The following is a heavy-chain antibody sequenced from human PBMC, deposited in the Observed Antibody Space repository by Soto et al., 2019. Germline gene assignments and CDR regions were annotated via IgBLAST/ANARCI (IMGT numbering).Heavy chain of an antibody. CDR2: IIDSGAST. V-gene: IGHV3-23*01. J-gene: IGHJ6*02. Sequence: GGSLRLSCAASGFTFYGYGMSWVRQAPGKGLEWVSDIIDSGASTYYADSVKGRFTISRDNSKSTLYLQMNSLRAEDTALYYCAKGRSYYYYYGVDVWGQGTTVTVS. CDR3: AKGRSYYYYYGVDV. CDR1: GFTFYGYG.